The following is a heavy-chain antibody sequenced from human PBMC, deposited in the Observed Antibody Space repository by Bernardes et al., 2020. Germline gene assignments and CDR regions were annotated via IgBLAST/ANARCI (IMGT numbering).Heavy chain of an antibody. CDR1: GGSISSYY. D-gene: IGHD1-26*01. Sequence: SETLSLTCTVSGGSISSYYWSWIRQPPGKGLEWIGYIYYSGSTNYNPSLKSRVTISVDTSKNQFSLKLSSVTAADTAVYYCARGANWFDPWGQGTLVTVSS. V-gene: IGHV4-59*01. J-gene: IGHJ5*02. CDR3: ARGANWFDP. CDR2: IYYSGST.